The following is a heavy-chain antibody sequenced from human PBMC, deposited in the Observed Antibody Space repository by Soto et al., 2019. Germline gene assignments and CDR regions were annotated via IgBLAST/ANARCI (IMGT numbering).Heavy chain of an antibody. CDR1: GGSISSYY. CDR3: ARVTTEYQLPGGDYYYYYMDV. Sequence: QVQLQESGPGLVKPSETLSLTCTVSGGSISSYYWSWIRQPPGKGLEWIGHIYYSGSTNYNPSLKSRVTISVDTSKNQFSLKLSSVTAADTAVYYCARVTTEYQLPGGDYYYYYMDVWGKGTTVTVSS. J-gene: IGHJ6*03. CDR2: IYYSGST. D-gene: IGHD2-2*01. V-gene: IGHV4-59*01.